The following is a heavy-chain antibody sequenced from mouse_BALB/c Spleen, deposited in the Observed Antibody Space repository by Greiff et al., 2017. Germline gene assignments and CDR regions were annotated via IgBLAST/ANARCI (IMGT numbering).Heavy chain of an antibody. D-gene: IGHD2-3*01. V-gene: IGHV3-6*02. CDR2: ISYDGSN. J-gene: IGHJ2*01. CDR3: ARSVYDGYYEVDY. Sequence: EVQLVESGPGLVKPSQSLSLTCSVTGYSITSGYYWNWIRQFPGNKLEWMGYISYDGSNNYNPSLKNRISITRDTSKNQFFLKLNSVTTEDTATYYCARSVYDGYYEVDYWGQGTTLTVSS. CDR1: GYSITSGYY.